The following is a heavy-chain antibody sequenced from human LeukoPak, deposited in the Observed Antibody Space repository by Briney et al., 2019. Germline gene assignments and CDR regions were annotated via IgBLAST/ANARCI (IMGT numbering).Heavy chain of an antibody. CDR3: AKGDCSGSTCYLRRSWFDP. D-gene: IGHD2-2*01. J-gene: IGHJ5*02. V-gene: IGHV3-21*01. CDR1: GFTFSSFD. Sequence: GGSLRLSCAASGFTFSSFDMNWVRQAPGKGLEWVSSISTSSRYIYYRDSVKGRFTISRDDAKNSLYLQMNSLRVEETAVYYCAKGDCSGSTCYLRRSWFDPWGQGTLVTVSS. CDR2: ISTSSRYI.